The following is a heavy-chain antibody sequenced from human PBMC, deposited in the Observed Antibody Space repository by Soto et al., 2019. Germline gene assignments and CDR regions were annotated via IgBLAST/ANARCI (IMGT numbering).Heavy chain of an antibody. CDR1: GGSISGSSHF. V-gene: IGHV4-61*05. J-gene: IGHJ4*02. Sequence: SETLSLTCTVSGGSISGSSHFWGWIRQPPGKGLEWIGYIYYTGSTNYNPSLKSRVTISVDTSKNQFSLKLSSVTAADTAVYYCARRDSSGWYFFDYWGQGTRVTVSS. CDR2: IYYTGST. D-gene: IGHD6-19*01. CDR3: ARRDSSGWYFFDY.